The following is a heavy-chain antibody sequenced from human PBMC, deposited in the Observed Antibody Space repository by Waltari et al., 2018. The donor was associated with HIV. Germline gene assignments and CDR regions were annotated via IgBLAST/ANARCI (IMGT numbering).Heavy chain of an antibody. CDR1: GFTFTCFD. CDR3: AKEQAATGAPNFDS. V-gene: IGHV3-23*01. CDR2: IDRGGAT. D-gene: IGHD6-13*01. Sequence: EVQLLESGGGLVQPGGSLRLSCAAYGFTFTCFDMTWGSRAPGKGPEWVSSIDRGGATFYADSGKGRFTISRDNSKSTLYLQMNSLRDEDTALYYCAKEQAATGAPNFDSWGQGTLVTVSS. J-gene: IGHJ4*02.